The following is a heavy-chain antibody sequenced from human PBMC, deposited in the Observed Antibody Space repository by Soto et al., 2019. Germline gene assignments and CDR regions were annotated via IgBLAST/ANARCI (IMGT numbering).Heavy chain of an antibody. V-gene: IGHV4-59*02. J-gene: IGHJ5*02. Sequence: QMQLQASGRGLVKPSETLSLTCNVSGASVSHGNWSWIRQPPGKGLEWIGFMYFGGSFNYNPSLTSRATISVETSKNQFAMKLTSVTASDTAVYYCARSYYDSTGFAVDPWGQGTLVTVSS. CDR2: MYFGGSF. D-gene: IGHD3-22*01. CDR3: ARSYYDSTGFAVDP. CDR1: GASVSHGN.